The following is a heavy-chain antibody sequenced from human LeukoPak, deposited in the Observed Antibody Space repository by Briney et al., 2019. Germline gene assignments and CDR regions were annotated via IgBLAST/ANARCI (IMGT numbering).Heavy chain of an antibody. J-gene: IGHJ4*02. Sequence: GGSLRLSCAASGFTFSTYWMSWVRQAPGKGLEWISVIGGGGGDIYYADSVKGRFTISRDNFKNTLYLEMNSLRTEDAAVYYCTKDKRGYDRFFDYWGQGTLVTVSS. V-gene: IGHV3-23*01. CDR2: IGGGGGDI. CDR3: TKDKRGYDRFFDY. D-gene: IGHD3-3*01. CDR1: GFTFSTYW.